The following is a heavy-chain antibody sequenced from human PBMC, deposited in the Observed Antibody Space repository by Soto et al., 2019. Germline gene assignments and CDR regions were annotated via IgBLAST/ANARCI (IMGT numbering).Heavy chain of an antibody. Sequence: GGSLRLSCAASGFSFSRFAIHWVRQAPGKGLEWVAVISKDGSVIYYANSVKGRFTISRDNSKSSLFLQVNSLTSEDTAVYHCARSRSGAVPDSLGFWGQGTLVTVSS. CDR2: ISKDGSVI. CDR3: ARSRSGAVPDSLGF. CDR1: GFSFSRFA. D-gene: IGHD3-10*01. J-gene: IGHJ4*02. V-gene: IGHV3-30-3*01.